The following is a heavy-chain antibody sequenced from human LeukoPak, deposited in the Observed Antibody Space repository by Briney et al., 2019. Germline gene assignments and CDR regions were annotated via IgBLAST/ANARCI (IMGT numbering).Heavy chain of an antibody. D-gene: IGHD4-17*01. V-gene: IGHV3-48*01. CDR3: ARVRGPTVTTWYFDL. Sequence: GGSLRLSCAASGFTFSTHGMIWVRQAPGKGLEWVSYISPRGATIYYADSVKGRFTISRDDARNSLFLQMHSLRAGDTAVYYCARVRGPTVTTWYFDLWGRGTLVTVSS. CDR2: ISPRGATI. CDR1: GFTFSTHG. J-gene: IGHJ2*01.